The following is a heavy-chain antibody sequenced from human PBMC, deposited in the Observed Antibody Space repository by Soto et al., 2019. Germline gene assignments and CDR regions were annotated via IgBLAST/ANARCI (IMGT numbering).Heavy chain of an antibody. CDR3: ARMSDSYSAAAGTLDY. CDR2: IWYDGSNK. CDR1: GFTFSSYG. J-gene: IGHJ4*02. Sequence: GGSLRLSCAASGFTFSSYGMHWVRQAPGKGLEWVAVIWYDGSNKYYADSVKGRFTISRDNSKNTLYLQMNSLRAEDTAVYYCARMSDSYSAAAGTLDYWGQGTLVTVSS. D-gene: IGHD6-13*01. V-gene: IGHV3-33*01.